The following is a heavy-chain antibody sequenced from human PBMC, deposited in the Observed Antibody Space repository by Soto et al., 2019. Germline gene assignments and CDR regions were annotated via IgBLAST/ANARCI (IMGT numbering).Heavy chain of an antibody. CDR2: ITSSGGPT. V-gene: IGHV3-23*01. CDR3: VKGGWLDD. Sequence: EVQLLESGGGLIQPGGSLRLSCAASGFPFSTYEMTWARQSPGKGLEWVAFITSSGGPTYYADSVRGRFTISRDNSKNTLYLQMDSLRVADTARYYCVKGGWLDDWCQGTLVTVSS. CDR1: GFPFSTYE. J-gene: IGHJ5*02.